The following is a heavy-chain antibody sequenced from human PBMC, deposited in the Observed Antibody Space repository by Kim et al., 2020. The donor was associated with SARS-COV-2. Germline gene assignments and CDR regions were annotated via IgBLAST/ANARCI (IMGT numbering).Heavy chain of an antibody. V-gene: IGHV3-23*01. CDR1: GFTFSSYA. Sequence: GGYLRLSCAASGFTFSSYAMSWVRQAPGKGLEWVSAISGSGGSTYYADSVKGRFTISRDNSKNTLYLQMNSLRAEDTAVYYCAKDKGIAAAGIDAFDIWGQGTMVTVSS. D-gene: IGHD6-13*01. J-gene: IGHJ3*02. CDR3: AKDKGIAAAGIDAFDI. CDR2: ISGSGGST.